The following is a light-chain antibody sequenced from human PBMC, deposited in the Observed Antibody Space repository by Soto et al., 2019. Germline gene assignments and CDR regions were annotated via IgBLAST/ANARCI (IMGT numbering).Light chain of an antibody. CDR3: CSYAGQRVV. J-gene: IGLJ2*01. V-gene: IGLV2-23*01. CDR1: YNL. CDR2: EGN. Sequence: QSVLTQPASVSGSPGQSITISCTYNLVSWYQQHPGKAPKLMIYEGNKRPSGVSNRFSGSKSGNTASLTISGLQAEDDADYYCCSYAGQRVVFGGGTKLTVL.